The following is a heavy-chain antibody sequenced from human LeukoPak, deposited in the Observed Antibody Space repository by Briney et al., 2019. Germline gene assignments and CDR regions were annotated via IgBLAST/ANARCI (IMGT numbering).Heavy chain of an antibody. CDR1: VGSISSSSYY. D-gene: IGHD5-12*01. V-gene: IGHV4-39*01. J-gene: IGHJ4*02. CDR3: ARHPAKRGLRPTYYFDY. CDR2: IYYSGST. Sequence: TSETLSLTCTVSVGSISSSSYYWGWIRQPPGKGLEWIGSIYYSGSTYYNPSLKSRVTISVDTSKNQFSLKLSSVTAADTAVYYCARHPAKRGLRPTYYFDYWGQGTLVTVSS.